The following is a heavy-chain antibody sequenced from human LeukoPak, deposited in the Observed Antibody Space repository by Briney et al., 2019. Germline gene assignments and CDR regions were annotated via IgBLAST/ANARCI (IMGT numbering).Heavy chain of an antibody. CDR3: ARDYRRDFWSGYYFDY. V-gene: IGHV3-7*01. CDR1: GFTFSSYW. CDR2: IKQDGSEK. D-gene: IGHD3-3*01. Sequence: GGSLRLTCAASGFTFSSYWMSWVRQAPGKGLEWVANIKQDGSEKYYVDSVKGRFTISRDNAKNSLYLQMNSLGAEDTAVYYCARDYRRDFWSGYYFDYWGQGTLVTVSS. J-gene: IGHJ4*02.